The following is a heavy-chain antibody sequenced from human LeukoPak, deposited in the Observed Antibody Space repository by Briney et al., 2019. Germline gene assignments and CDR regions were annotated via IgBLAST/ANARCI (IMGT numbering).Heavy chain of an antibody. CDR2: IIPILGIA. Sequence: ASVKVSCKAPGGTFSSYAISWVRQAPGQGLEWMGRIIPILGIANYAQKFQGRVTITADKSTSTAYMELSSLRSEDTAVYYCARGSFLTVTRLDYWGQGTLVTVSS. V-gene: IGHV1-69*04. CDR1: GGTFSSYA. D-gene: IGHD4-17*01. CDR3: ARGSFLTVTRLDY. J-gene: IGHJ4*02.